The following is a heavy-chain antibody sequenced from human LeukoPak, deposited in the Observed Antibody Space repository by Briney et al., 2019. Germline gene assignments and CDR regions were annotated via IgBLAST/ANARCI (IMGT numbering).Heavy chain of an antibody. D-gene: IGHD3-9*01. J-gene: IGHJ3*02. V-gene: IGHV3-33*08. CDR1: GFTFSSYT. Sequence: HPGGSLRLSCAASGFTFSSYTMNWVRQAPGKGLEWVAVIWYDGSNKYYADSVKGRFTISRDNSKNTLYLQMNSLRAEDTAVYYCARVDYDILTGYPRAFDIWGQGTMVAVSS. CDR3: ARVDYDILTGYPRAFDI. CDR2: IWYDGSNK.